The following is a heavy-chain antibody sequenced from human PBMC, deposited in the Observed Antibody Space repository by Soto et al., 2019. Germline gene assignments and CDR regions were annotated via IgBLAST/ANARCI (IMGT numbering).Heavy chain of an antibody. D-gene: IGHD3-22*01. CDR2: FDPEDGET. Sequence: ASVKVSCKVSGYTLTELSMHWVRQAPGKGLEWMGGFDPEDGETIYAQKFQGRVTMTEDTSTDTAYMELSSLRSEDTAVYYCATDLGDSSGYLYYRSQNFDYWGQGTLVTVSS. J-gene: IGHJ4*02. V-gene: IGHV1-24*01. CDR1: GYTLTELS. CDR3: ATDLGDSSGYLYYRSQNFDY.